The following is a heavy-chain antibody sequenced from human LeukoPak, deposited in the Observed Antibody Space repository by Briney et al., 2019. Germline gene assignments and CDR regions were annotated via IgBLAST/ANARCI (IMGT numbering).Heavy chain of an antibody. CDR1: GGTFSYYA. D-gene: IGHD2-15*01. Sequence: GASVKVSCKASGGTFSYYAISWVRQAPGQGLEWMGRIIPILGIVNYAQKFQGRVTITADKSTSTAYMELSSLRSEDTAVYYCARVRQYCSGGSCYYFDYWGQGTLVTVSS. CDR3: ARVRQYCSGGSCYYFDY. V-gene: IGHV1-69*04. J-gene: IGHJ4*02. CDR2: IIPILGIV.